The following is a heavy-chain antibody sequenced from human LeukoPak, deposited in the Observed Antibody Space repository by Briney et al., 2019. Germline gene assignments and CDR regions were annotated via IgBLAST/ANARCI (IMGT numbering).Heavy chain of an antibody. CDR3: AKGRITMIVVVIIPPDY. CDR1: GFTFSSYV. CDR2: TSGSGGST. Sequence: GGSLRLSCAASGFTFSSYVMSWVRQAPGKGLEWVSATSGSGGSTYYADSVKGRFTVSRDNSKNTLSMQMNSLRAEDTAVYYCAKGRITMIVVVIIPPDYWGQGTLVTVSS. J-gene: IGHJ4*02. D-gene: IGHD3-22*01. V-gene: IGHV3-23*01.